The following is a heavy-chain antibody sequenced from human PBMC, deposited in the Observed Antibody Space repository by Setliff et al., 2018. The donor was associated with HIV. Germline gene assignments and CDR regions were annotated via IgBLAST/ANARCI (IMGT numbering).Heavy chain of an antibody. CDR2: TYYSGNT. Sequence: PSETLSLTCTVSGGSSSSSSFYWGWIRQPPGKGLEWIGSTYYSGNTYYNQSLKSRVTISVDTSKNQFSLKLSSVTAADTAVYYCARPFDWGSSHPLGYWSQGTLVTVSS. D-gene: IGHD3-9*01. V-gene: IGHV4-39*01. J-gene: IGHJ4*02. CDR1: GGSSSSSSFY. CDR3: ARPFDWGSSHPLGY.